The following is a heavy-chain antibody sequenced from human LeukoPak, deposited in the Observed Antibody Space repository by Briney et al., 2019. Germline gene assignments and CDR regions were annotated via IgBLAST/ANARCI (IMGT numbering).Heavy chain of an antibody. Sequence: KPSETLSLTCAVYGGSFSGYYWSWIRQPPGKGLEWIGEINHSGSTNYNPSLKSRIIISRDVSKKQFSLELSSVTAADTAVYYCARGFGAGNYYYGWFDPWGQGTLVTVSS. CDR1: GGSFSGYY. CDR3: ARGFGAGNYYYGWFDP. CDR2: INHSGST. V-gene: IGHV4-34*01. D-gene: IGHD3-10*01. J-gene: IGHJ5*02.